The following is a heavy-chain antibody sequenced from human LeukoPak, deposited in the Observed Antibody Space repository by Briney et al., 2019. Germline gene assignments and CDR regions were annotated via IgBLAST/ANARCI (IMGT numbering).Heavy chain of an antibody. D-gene: IGHD3-9*01. Sequence: PGGSLRLSCAASGFTFSSYSMNWVRQAPGKGLEWVSSISSSSSYIYYADSVKGRFTISRDNAKNSLYLQMNSLRAEDTAVYYCATYYDILTGYPYFDYWGQGTLVTVSS. CDR2: ISSSSSYI. CDR3: ATYYDILTGYPYFDY. V-gene: IGHV3-21*01. J-gene: IGHJ4*02. CDR1: GFTFSSYS.